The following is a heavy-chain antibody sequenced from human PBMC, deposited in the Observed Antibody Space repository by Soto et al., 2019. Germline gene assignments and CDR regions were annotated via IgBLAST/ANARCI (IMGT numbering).Heavy chain of an antibody. V-gene: IGHV3-30*18. CDR1: GFTFSSYG. D-gene: IGHD3-10*01. Sequence: PGGSLRLSCAASGFTFSSYGIHWVRQVPCKGLKRVAVISYDGSNKYYADSVKGRFTISRDNSKNTLYLQMNSLRAEDTAVYYCAKDLSTYGSGTYYNGFDDCGHGSLFTDP. J-gene: IGHJ5*02. CDR2: ISYDGSNK. CDR3: AKDLSTYGSGTYYNGFDDCGHGSLFTDP.